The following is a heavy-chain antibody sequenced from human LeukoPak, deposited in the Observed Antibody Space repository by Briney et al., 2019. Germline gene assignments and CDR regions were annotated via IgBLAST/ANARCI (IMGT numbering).Heavy chain of an antibody. CDR2: IYYSGST. D-gene: IGHD6-6*01. J-gene: IGHJ6*04. V-gene: IGHV4-39*01. CDR3: ARLSIAALVPATTGMDV. Sequence: PSETLSLTCTVSGGSISSSSYYWGWIRQPPGKGLEWIGSIYYSGSTYYNPSLKSRVTISVDTSKNQFSLKLSSVTAADTAVYYCARLSIAALVPATTGMDVWGKGTTVTVSS. CDR1: GGSISSSSYY.